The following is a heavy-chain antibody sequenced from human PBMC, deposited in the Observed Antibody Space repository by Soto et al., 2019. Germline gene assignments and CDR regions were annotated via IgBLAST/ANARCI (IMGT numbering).Heavy chain of an antibody. CDR1: GFTFSNYW. J-gene: IGHJ4*02. CDR2: IPSDGVDV. Sequence: EVHLVESGGGLVQPGGSLRLSCEASGFTFSNYWMHWVRQPPGKGPEGVSNIPSDGVDVTYADSVRGRFTLSRDDAKNTLYLQMDSLRVEDTAMYYCVRDDPGLGIDHWGQGTLVTVSS. D-gene: IGHD1-26*01. V-gene: IGHV3-74*03. CDR3: VRDDPGLGIDH.